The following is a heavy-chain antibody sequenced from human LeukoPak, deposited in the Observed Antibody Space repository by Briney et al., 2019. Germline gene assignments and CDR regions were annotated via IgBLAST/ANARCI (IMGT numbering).Heavy chain of an antibody. CDR3: ARVPIYYYYGMDV. V-gene: IGHV3-23*01. CDR1: GVTLSTYA. J-gene: IGHJ6*02. Sequence: GGSLRLSCAASGVTLSTYAMSWARQAPGKGLEWVSGISSSGSGDNTYYADSVKGRFTISRDNSKNTLYLQMNSLRAEDTAVYYCARVPIYYYYGMDVWGQGTTVTVSS. CDR2: ISSSGSGDNT.